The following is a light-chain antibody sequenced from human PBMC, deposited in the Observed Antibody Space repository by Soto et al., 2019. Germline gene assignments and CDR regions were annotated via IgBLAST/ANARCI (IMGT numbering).Light chain of an antibody. Sequence: DIQMTQSPRFLSASVGDRVTITFRASQGITNWLAWYQQKPGKAPKLLIYAASGLPSGVPSRFSGSGSGTKFTLTIASLQPDDFATYYCQQYETFSGTFGPGTKVDIK. CDR2: AAS. CDR3: QQYETFSGT. J-gene: IGKJ1*01. CDR1: QGITNW. V-gene: IGKV1D-16*01.